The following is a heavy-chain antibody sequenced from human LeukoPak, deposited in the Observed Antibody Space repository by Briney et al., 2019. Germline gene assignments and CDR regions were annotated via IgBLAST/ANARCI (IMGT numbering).Heavy chain of an antibody. CDR2: IGSTSRDK. CDR1: GFTFSTST. J-gene: IGHJ4*02. Sequence: GGSLRLSCAASGFTFSTSTMNWVRQAPGKGLEWVSSIGSTSRDKYFVGSVRGRFTISRDNAKNSLYLEMNSLRADDTAVYYCVRGDYRDYWGQGTLVIVSS. D-gene: IGHD5-12*01. V-gene: IGHV3-21*01. CDR3: VRGDYRDY.